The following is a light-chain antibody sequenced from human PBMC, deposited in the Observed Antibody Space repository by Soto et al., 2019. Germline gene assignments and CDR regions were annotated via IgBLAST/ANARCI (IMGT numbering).Light chain of an antibody. CDR2: GAS. CDR3: HQYGSSPST. J-gene: IGKJ1*01. CDR1: QSVSTSY. Sequence: EIVLTQSPGTLSLSPGERATLSCRASQSVSTSYLAWYQQKPGQAPRLLTYGASSRATGIPDRFSGSGSGTDFILTISRLEPEDFAVYYCHQYGSSPSTFGQGTKVDIK. V-gene: IGKV3-20*01.